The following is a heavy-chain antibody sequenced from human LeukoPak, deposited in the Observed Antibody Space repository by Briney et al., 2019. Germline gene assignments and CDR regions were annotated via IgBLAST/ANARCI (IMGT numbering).Heavy chain of an antibody. CDR2: IIPAFGTP. Sequence: SVKVSCKASRGTFSNLAFSWVRRAPGQGLEWMGGIIPAFGTPSYPQRFHGRVTISTDESTSSVYMELSGLRSEDTAVYYCSSRGGSTSSLDSWGQGTLV. V-gene: IGHV1-69*05. D-gene: IGHD6-6*01. CDR3: SSRGGSTSSLDS. J-gene: IGHJ4*02. CDR1: RGTFSNLA.